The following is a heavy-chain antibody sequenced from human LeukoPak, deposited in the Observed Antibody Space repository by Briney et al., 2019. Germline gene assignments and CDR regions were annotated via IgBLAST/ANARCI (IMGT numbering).Heavy chain of an antibody. CDR3: AKDNFPFDSSGYQLDY. V-gene: IGHV3-43*02. CDR1: GFTFDDYA. Sequence: PGGSLRRSCAASGFTFDDYAVHWARQAPGKGLEWVTLISGDGSRTYYADSVKGRFTVSRDNSKNSLHLQMNSLRSEDTALYYCAKDNFPFDSSGYQLDYWGQGTLVTVSS. D-gene: IGHD3-22*01. CDR2: ISGDGSRT. J-gene: IGHJ4*02.